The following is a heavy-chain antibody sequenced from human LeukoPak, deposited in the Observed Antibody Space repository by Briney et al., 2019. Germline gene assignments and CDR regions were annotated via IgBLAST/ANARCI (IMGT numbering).Heavy chain of an antibody. Sequence: SGGSLRLSCAASGFTFNSYAMTWVRQSPGKGLEWVSTISGSGDRKYYADSVKDRFTISRENSKNTLYLQMNSLRAEDTAVYYCAKDGDSYSSGWYHFDYWGQGTLVTVSS. CDR1: GFTFNSYA. CDR2: ISGSGDRK. V-gene: IGHV3-23*01. D-gene: IGHD6-19*01. CDR3: AKDGDSYSSGWYHFDY. J-gene: IGHJ4*02.